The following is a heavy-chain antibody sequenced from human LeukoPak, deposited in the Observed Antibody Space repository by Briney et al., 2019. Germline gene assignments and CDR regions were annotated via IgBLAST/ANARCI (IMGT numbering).Heavy chain of an antibody. CDR1: GGTFSSYA. V-gene: IGHV1-69*01. CDR3: ASAKSCGRYSVLKYY. D-gene: IGHD1-1*01. Sequence: ASVTVSCKASGGTFSSYAISWVRQAPGQGLEWMGGIIPIFGTANYAQKFQGRVTITADESTSTAYMELSSLRSEDTAVYYCASAKSCGRYSVLKYYWGERALVTVSS. J-gene: IGHJ4*02. CDR2: IIPIFGTA.